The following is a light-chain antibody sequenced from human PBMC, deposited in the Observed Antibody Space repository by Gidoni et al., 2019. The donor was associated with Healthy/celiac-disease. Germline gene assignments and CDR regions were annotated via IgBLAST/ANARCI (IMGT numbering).Light chain of an antibody. Sequence: EIVLTHSPATLSLSPGERATLSCRASQSVSSYLAWYQQKPGQAPRLLIYDASNRATGIPARFSGSGSGTDFTLTISSLEPEDFAVYYCQQRSNWPPGYTFXXXTKLEIK. V-gene: IGKV3-11*01. CDR3: QQRSNWPPGYT. CDR1: QSVSSY. J-gene: IGKJ2*01. CDR2: DAS.